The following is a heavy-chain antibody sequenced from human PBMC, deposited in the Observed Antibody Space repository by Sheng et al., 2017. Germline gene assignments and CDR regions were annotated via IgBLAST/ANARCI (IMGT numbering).Heavy chain of an antibody. Sequence: GGSLRLSCAASGFTFSDYYMSWIRQAPGKGLEWVSYISSSSSTIYYADSVKGRFTISRDNAKNSLYLQMNSLRAEDTAVYYCASHPPGTYGDPLHYWGQGTLVTVSS. CDR2: ISSSSSTI. CDR3: ASHPPGTYGDPLHY. D-gene: IGHD4-17*01. V-gene: IGHV3-11*01. CDR1: GFTFSDYY. J-gene: IGHJ4*02.